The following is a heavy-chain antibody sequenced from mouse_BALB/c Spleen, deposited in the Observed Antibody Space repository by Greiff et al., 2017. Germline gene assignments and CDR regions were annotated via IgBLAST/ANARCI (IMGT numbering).Heavy chain of an antibody. Sequence: VQLQQPGAELVKPGASVKLSCKASGYTFTSYWMHWVKQRPGQGLEWIGEIDPSDSYTNYNQKFKGKATLTVDKSSSTAYMQLSSLTSEDSAVYYCARSDYYGSSSHAMDYWGQGTSVTVSS. CDR2: IDPSDSYT. V-gene: IGHV1-69*02. CDR1: GYTFTSYW. J-gene: IGHJ4*01. CDR3: ARSDYYGSSSHAMDY. D-gene: IGHD1-1*01.